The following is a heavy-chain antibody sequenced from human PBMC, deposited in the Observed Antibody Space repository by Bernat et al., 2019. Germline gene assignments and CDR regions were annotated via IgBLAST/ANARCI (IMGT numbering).Heavy chain of an antibody. CDR1: GFTFSSYA. CDR3: AKRKDRRAYCSGGSCYHGGDY. CDR2: ISGSGGST. J-gene: IGHJ4*02. D-gene: IGHD2-15*01. V-gene: IGHV3-23*01. Sequence: EVQLLESGGGLVQPGGSLRLSCAASGFTFSSYAMSWVRQAPGKGLEWVSAISGSGGSTYYADSVKGRFTISRDNSKNTLYLQMNSLRAEDTAVYYCAKRKDRRAYCSGGSCYHGGDYWGQGTLVTVSS.